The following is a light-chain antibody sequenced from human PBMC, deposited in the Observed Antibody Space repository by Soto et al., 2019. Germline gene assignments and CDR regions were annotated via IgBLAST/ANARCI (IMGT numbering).Light chain of an antibody. Sequence: QSALTQPASVSGSPGQSITISCTGSNNDVGAYNYVSWYQQHPGKAPKTMIYDVSNRPSGVSNRFSGSKSGNTASLTISGLQAEDEADYYCSLYTTSSSVVFGGGTKLTVL. J-gene: IGLJ2*01. CDR3: SLYTTSSSVV. CDR2: DVS. V-gene: IGLV2-14*01. CDR1: NNDVGAYNY.